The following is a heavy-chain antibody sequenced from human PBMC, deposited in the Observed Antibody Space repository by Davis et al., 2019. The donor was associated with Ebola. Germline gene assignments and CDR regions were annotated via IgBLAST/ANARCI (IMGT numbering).Heavy chain of an antibody. CDR3: ASTDSSGYYSPPAEYFQH. J-gene: IGHJ1*01. D-gene: IGHD3-22*01. Sequence: PGGSLRLSCAASGFTFSSYAMHWVRQAPGKGLEWVAVISYDGSNKYYADSVKGRFTISRDNSKNTLYLQMNSLRAEDTAVYYCASTDSSGYYSPPAEYFQHWGQGTLVTVSS. V-gene: IGHV3-30-3*01. CDR2: ISYDGSNK. CDR1: GFTFSSYA.